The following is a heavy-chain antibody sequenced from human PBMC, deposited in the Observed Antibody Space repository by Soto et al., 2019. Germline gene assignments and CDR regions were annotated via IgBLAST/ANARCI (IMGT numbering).Heavy chain of an antibody. J-gene: IGHJ3*02. Sequence: EVQLVESGGGLVQPGGSLRLSCEASGFNFSSYDMHWVRQDTGKGLEWVSVIGTAGDTFYTGSVKGRFTISRENGKNSLYLQMNSLRAGDTAVYYCARAGQGASCSGGSCYLGASDIWGQGTMVTVSS. D-gene: IGHD2-15*01. CDR3: ARAGQGASCSGGSCYLGASDI. CDR2: IGTAGDT. CDR1: GFNFSSYD. V-gene: IGHV3-13*01.